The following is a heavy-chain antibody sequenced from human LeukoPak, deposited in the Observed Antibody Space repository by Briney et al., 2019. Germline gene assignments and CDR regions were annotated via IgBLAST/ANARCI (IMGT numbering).Heavy chain of an antibody. D-gene: IGHD3-10*01. CDR1: VFTFSTYF. V-gene: IGHV3-30-3*01. J-gene: IGHJ3*02. Sequence: TGGSLRLSCAASVFTFSTYFMHWVRQAPGKGLEWVAVIASDGSHTFYVESVKGRFTISRDNSKNTLYLQKNSLRAEDTAVYFCARERQDTIVHSGAFDIWGQGTIVTVSS. CDR3: ARERQDTIVHSGAFDI. CDR2: IASDGSHT.